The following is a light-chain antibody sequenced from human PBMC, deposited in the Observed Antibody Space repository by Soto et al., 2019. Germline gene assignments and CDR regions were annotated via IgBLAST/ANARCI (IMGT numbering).Light chain of an antibody. V-gene: IGKV3-11*01. Sequence: EIVLTQSPATLSLSPGERATLSCRASQSVYTSLAWYQQKPGQAPRLLISDASNRATGISVRFSGSGSGTDFPLTISGLKPDDVAVYYCQHHTVWPTFGHGTKVEIK. J-gene: IGKJ1*01. CDR2: DAS. CDR1: QSVYTS. CDR3: QHHTVWPT.